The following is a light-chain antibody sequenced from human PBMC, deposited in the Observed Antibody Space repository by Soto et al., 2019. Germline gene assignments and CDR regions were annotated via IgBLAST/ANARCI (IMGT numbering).Light chain of an antibody. CDR3: QQRSNWPYLT. CDR2: DAS. CDR1: QSVSGY. V-gene: IGKV3-11*01. Sequence: EIVLTQSPDTLSLSPGERATLSCRASQSVSGYLGWYQQKPGQAPRLLIYDASNRAYGVPARFRGSGSGTNFNLTIASLEPEDFAVYYCQQRSNWPYLTFGGGTRV. J-gene: IGKJ4*01.